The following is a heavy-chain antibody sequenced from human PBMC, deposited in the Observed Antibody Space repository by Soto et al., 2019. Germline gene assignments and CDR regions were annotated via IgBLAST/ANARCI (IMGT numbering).Heavy chain of an antibody. J-gene: IGHJ4*02. Sequence: SETLSLTCTVSGGSISSYYWSWIRQPPGKGLEWIGYIYYSGSTNYNPSLKSRVTISVDTSKNQFSLKLSSVTAADTAVYYCARGGGSSSWYFDYWGQGTLVTVSS. D-gene: IGHD6-13*01. V-gene: IGHV4-59*01. CDR2: IYYSGST. CDR1: GGSISSYY. CDR3: ARGGGSSSWYFDY.